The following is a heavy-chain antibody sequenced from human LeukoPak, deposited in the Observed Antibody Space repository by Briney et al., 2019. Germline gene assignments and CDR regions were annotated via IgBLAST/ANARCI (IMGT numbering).Heavy chain of an antibody. D-gene: IGHD6-19*01. V-gene: IGHV3-30*02. CDR1: RFTFSSYG. CDR2: IRHDGSYQ. Sequence: EAGGSLRLSCAASRFTFSSYGMHWVRQTPGKGLEWVAFIRHDGSYQQYADSVTGRFTVSRDNSKDTVYLQMNSLRTEDTAVYYCAKNRDSSDYPRDFDYWGQGTLITVSS. CDR3: AKNRDSSDYPRDFDY. J-gene: IGHJ4*02.